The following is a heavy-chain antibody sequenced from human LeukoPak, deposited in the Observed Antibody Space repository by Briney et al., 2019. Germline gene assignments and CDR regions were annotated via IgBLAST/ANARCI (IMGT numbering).Heavy chain of an antibody. CDR3: ARVSVGAVRYWFDP. V-gene: IGHV4-59*01. Sequence: SETLSLTCTVSGGSISSYYWSWIRQPPGKGLEWIGYIYYSGSTNYNPSLKSRVTISVDTSKNQSSLKLSSVTAADTAVYYCARVSVGAVRYWFDPWGQGTLVTVSS. CDR2: IYYSGST. CDR1: GGSISSYY. J-gene: IGHJ5*02. D-gene: IGHD1-26*01.